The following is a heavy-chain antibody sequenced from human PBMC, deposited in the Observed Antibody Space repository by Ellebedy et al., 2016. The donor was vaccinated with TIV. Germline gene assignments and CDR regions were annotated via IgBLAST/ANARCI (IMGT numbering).Heavy chain of an antibody. Sequence: ASVKVSCKASGYTFTGYYMHWVRQAPGQGLEWMGWINPNSGGTNYAQKFQGWVTMTRDTSISTAYMELSRLRSDDTAVYYCARGPYGGISVWYFDVWGRGTLVTVSS. CDR2: INPNSGGT. CDR1: GYTFTGYY. D-gene: IGHD4-23*01. CDR3: ARGPYGGISVWYFDV. J-gene: IGHJ2*01. V-gene: IGHV1-2*04.